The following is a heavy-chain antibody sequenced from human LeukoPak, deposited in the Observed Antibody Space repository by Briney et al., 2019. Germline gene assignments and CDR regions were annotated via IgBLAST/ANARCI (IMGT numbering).Heavy chain of an antibody. V-gene: IGHV1-2*02. CDR2: INPNSGGT. CDR3: AGTGATMLDSYYMDV. CDR1: GYTFTDYY. D-gene: IGHD1-26*01. J-gene: IGHJ6*03. Sequence: ASVKVSCKSSGYTFTDYYMHCVRQAPGQGLEWMGWINPNSGGTSYAQEFQGRVTMTRDTFISTVYMELSRLTSGDAAVYDCAGTGATMLDSYYMDVGGKGTTVTV.